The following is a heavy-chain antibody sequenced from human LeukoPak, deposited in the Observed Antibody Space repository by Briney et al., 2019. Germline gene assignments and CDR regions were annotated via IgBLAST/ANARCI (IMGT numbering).Heavy chain of an antibody. D-gene: IGHD3-10*01. Sequence: GASVKVSCKASGYTFTNYYMHWVRQAPGQGLEWMGILSPNDGTSNYAQKFEGRVTMTRDTSTSTVYMELSGLRSEDTAVYYCARDGMVRGVAEACYDYWGQGTLVTVSS. CDR3: ARDGMVRGVAEACYDY. CDR1: GYTFTNYY. CDR2: LSPNDGTS. V-gene: IGHV1-46*01. J-gene: IGHJ4*02.